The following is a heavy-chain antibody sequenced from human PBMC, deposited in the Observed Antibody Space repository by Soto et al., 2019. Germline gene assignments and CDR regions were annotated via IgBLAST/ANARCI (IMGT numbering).Heavy chain of an antibody. J-gene: IGHJ3*02. CDR3: ARGGEDAFDI. Sequence: GASVKVSWKASGNTLTGYYMHWGRQAPGQGLEWMGWINPNSGGTNYAQKFQGWVTMTRDTSISTAYMELSRLRSDDTAVYYCARGGEDAFDIWGQGTMVTVSS. V-gene: IGHV1-2*04. CDR2: INPNSGGT. CDR1: GNTLTGYY.